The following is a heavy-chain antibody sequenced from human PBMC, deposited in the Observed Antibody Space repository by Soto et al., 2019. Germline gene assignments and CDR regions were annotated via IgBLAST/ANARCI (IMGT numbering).Heavy chain of an antibody. CDR2: TFYSGAT. V-gene: IGHV4-31*03. J-gene: IGHJ5*02. D-gene: IGHD4-17*01. Sequence: SETLSLTCTVSGGSISSGGYYWSWIRQHPGKGLEWIGYTFYSGATYYNPSLKSRTIISVDTSKNQFSLTLTSLTAADTAVYYCARVQPYDYGANTGWLDPWGQGTLVTVSS. CDR3: ARVQPYDYGANTGWLDP. CDR1: GGSISSGGYY.